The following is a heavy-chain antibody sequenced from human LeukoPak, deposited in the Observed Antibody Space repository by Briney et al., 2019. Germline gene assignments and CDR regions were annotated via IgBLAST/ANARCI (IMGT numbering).Heavy chain of an antibody. D-gene: IGHD2-8*01. CDR3: ARSTNGAFDI. V-gene: IGHV3-9*01. Sequence: GGSLRLSCAASGFTFDDYAMHWVRQAPGKGLEWVSGISWNSGSIGYADSVKGRFTISRDNAKNSLFLQMNTLRAEDTAVYYCARSTNGAFDIWGQGTTVIVSS. J-gene: IGHJ3*02. CDR1: GFTFDDYA. CDR2: ISWNSGSI.